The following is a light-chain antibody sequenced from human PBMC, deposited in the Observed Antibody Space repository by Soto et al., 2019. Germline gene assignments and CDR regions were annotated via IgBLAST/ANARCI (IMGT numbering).Light chain of an antibody. V-gene: IGLV1-40*01. CDR1: SSNIGAGYD. Sequence: QSVLTQPPSVSGAPGQRVTISCTGSSSNIGAGYDVHWYQQLPGTAPKLLIFGNGNRPSGVPDRFSGSKSDTSASLTISGLQAEDEADYYCNSFTSSSTFVFGTGTKVTVL. J-gene: IGLJ1*01. CDR2: GNG. CDR3: NSFTSSSTFV.